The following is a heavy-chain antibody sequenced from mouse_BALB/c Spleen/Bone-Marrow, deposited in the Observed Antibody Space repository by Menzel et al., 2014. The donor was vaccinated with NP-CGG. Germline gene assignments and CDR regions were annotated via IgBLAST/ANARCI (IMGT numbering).Heavy chain of an antibody. V-gene: IGHV1-5*01. J-gene: IGHJ1*01. Sequence: EVQLQQSGTVLARPGASVKMSCKASGYSFTSYWMHWVKQRPGQGLEWIGAIYPGNSDTSYNQKFKGKAKLTAVTPANTAYMELSSLTNEDSAVYYCTRFGSSYDWYFDVWGAGTTVTVSS. CDR3: TRFGSSYDWYFDV. CDR2: IYPGNSDT. D-gene: IGHD1-1*01. CDR1: GYSFTSYW.